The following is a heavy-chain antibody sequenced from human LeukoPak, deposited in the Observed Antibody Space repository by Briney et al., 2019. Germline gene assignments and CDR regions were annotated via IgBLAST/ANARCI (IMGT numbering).Heavy chain of an antibody. CDR1: GFTFSSYA. CDR2: ISGSGGST. J-gene: IGHJ3*02. D-gene: IGHD1-26*01. Sequence: QPGGSLRLSCAASGFTFSSYAMSWVRQAPGKGLEWVSAISGSGGSTYYADSVKGRFTISRDNSKNTLYLQMNSLRAEDTAVYYCARLQKGSGSYFGAFDIWGQGTMVTVSS. CDR3: ARLQKGSGSYFGAFDI. V-gene: IGHV3-23*01.